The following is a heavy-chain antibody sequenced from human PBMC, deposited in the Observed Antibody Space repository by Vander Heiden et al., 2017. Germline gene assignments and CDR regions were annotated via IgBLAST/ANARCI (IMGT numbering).Heavy chain of an antibody. J-gene: IGHJ4*02. CDR3: VRGGYDEGDF. V-gene: IGHV1-46*01. D-gene: IGHD3-3*01. CDR1: GYTFTSYN. Sequence: KASGYTFTSYNIHWVRQAPGQGLEWMAIINRSGGGTTYAQKFQGRITVTRDTSQSTVYMELSSLRSDDTAGYNGVRGGYDEGDFWGQGTLVTVSS. CDR2: INRSGGGT.